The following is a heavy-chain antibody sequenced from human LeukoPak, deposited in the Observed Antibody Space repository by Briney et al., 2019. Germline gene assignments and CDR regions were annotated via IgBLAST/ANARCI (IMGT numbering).Heavy chain of an antibody. J-gene: IGHJ5*02. V-gene: IGHV3-23*01. Sequence: GGSLRLSCAASGFTFTTYAMSWVRQAPGKGLEWVSSVSASGLTKDYADFVKGRFIISRDNSKSTLYLQMNSLRAEDTAVYFCAKYGKLDRRGPNWFDPWGLGTLVTVSS. D-gene: IGHD3/OR15-3a*01. CDR1: GFTFTTYA. CDR2: VSASGLTK. CDR3: AKYGKLDRRGPNWFDP.